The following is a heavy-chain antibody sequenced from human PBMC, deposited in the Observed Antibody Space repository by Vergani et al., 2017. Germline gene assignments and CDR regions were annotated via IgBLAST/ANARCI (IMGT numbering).Heavy chain of an antibody. V-gene: IGHV3-30-3*01. CDR1: GFTFSDFA. D-gene: IGHD4-11*01. J-gene: IGHJ3*01. Sequence: QEQLVESGGGVVQPGTSLRLSCAGSGFTFSDFAIHWVRQAPGKGLEWVAVISSDGTNIYYADSLKGRFTVSRDNSRDTLSLQIHSLRIEDTALYYCAREDYYSLDAFDVWGRGTMVSVSS. CDR2: ISSDGTNI. CDR3: AREDYYSLDAFDV.